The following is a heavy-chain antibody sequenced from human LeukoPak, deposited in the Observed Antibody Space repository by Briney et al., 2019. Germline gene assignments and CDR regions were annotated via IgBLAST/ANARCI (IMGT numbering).Heavy chain of an antibody. CDR1: GGTSSSYA. J-gene: IGHJ4*02. CDR3: ARAGYYDSSGYSLYFDY. Sequence: ASVKVSCKASGGTSSSYAISWVRQAPGQGLEWMGRIIPIFGTANYAQKFQGRVTITADESTSTAYMELSSLRSEDTAVYYCARAGYYDSSGYSLYFDYWGQGTLVTVSS. V-gene: IGHV1-69*13. D-gene: IGHD3-22*01. CDR2: IIPIFGTA.